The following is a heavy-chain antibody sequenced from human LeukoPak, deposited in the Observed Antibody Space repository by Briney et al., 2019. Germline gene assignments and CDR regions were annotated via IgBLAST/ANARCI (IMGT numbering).Heavy chain of an antibody. CDR1: GGSISSCY. D-gene: IGHD3-3*01. CDR3: AREVRFLEWFPVGYYGMDV. J-gene: IGHJ6*02. V-gene: IGHV4-59*01. CDR2: IYYSGST. Sequence: PSETLSLTCTVSGGSISSCYWSWIRQPPGKGLEWIGYIYYSGSTNYNPSLKSRVTISVDTSKNQFSLKLSSVTAADTAVYYCAREVRFLEWFPVGYYGMDVWGQGTTVTVSS.